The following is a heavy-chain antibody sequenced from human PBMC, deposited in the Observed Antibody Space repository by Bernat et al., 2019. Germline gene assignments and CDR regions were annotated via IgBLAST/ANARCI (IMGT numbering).Heavy chain of an antibody. Sequence: QVRLVQSGAEAKKPGASVRVPCRASGYTFTDNHLHWVRQAPGQGLEWMGWMNPNSGVTTYAQTFQGRVNMTRDTYIRTAYMALNRLRSDDPAVYYRARGTGASRELDYWGQGTLVTDAS. CDR1: GYTFTDNH. V-gene: IGHV1-2*02. D-gene: IGHD7-27*01. J-gene: IGHJ4*02. CDR2: MNPNSGVT. CDR3: ARGTGASRELDY.